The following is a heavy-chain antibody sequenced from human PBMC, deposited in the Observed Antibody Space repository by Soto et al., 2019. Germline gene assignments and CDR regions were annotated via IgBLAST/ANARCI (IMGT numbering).Heavy chain of an antibody. J-gene: IGHJ4*02. CDR2: IYHSGTT. CDR1: GGSISSGGYY. CDR3: ATEYYDSRGYYYIDS. D-gene: IGHD3-22*01. V-gene: IGHV4-31*03. Sequence: TLSLTCTVSGGSISSGGYYCSWIRQHPGKGLEWIGHIYHSGTTYYNPSLKSRVTISVDTSKNQISLKLTSVSAADTAVYYCATEYYDSRGYYYIDSWGQGTLVTVSS.